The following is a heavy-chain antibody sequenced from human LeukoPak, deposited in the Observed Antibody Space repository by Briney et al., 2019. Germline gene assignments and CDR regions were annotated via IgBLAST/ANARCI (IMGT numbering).Heavy chain of an antibody. D-gene: IGHD1-1*01. CDR2: IRRKANSYAT. CDR3: TRSWTTDAFDI. V-gene: IGHV3-73*01. J-gene: IGHJ3*02. CDR1: GFTFSGSA. Sequence: GGALKLSCAASGFTFSGSAMHGVRQASGKGLEWVGRIRRKANSYATAYATSVKGSFTISRDDSKNTAYLQMNSLKTEDTAVYYCTRSWTTDAFDIWGQGTMVTVSS.